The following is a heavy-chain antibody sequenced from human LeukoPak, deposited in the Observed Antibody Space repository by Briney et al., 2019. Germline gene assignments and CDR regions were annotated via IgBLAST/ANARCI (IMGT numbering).Heavy chain of an antibody. CDR3: ARDPTPYRSGWYWYFDL. J-gene: IGHJ2*01. Sequence: PGGSLRLSCAASGFTFSNHWMSWVRQAPGKGLEWVANIKEDGNEKYYADSVKGRFTISRDNTKNSLYLQMNSLRAEHTAVYYCARDPTPYRSGWYWYFDLWGRGTLVTVSS. CDR1: GFTFSNHW. V-gene: IGHV3-7*03. D-gene: IGHD6-19*01. CDR2: IKEDGNEK.